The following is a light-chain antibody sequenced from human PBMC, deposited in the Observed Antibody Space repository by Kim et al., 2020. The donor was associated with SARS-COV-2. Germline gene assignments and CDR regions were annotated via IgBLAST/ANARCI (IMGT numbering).Light chain of an antibody. V-gene: IGLV6-57*02. CDR3: QSYDSSNVV. CDR1: SGSIASNY. J-gene: IGLJ2*01. CDR2: EDN. Sequence: NFMLTQPHSVSESPGKTVTISCTGSSGSIASNYVQWYQQRPGSAPTTVIYEDNQRPSGVPDRFSGSIDSSSNSASLTISGVKTEDEADYYCQSYDSSNVVFGGGTQLTVL.